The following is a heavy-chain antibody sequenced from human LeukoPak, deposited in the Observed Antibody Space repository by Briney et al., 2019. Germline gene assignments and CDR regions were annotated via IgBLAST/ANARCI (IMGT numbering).Heavy chain of an antibody. V-gene: IGHV3-23*01. CDR1: GFTFSSYA. J-gene: IGHJ4*02. CDR2: ISGSGGST. CDR3: AKCQLLWFGERVSCYFDY. D-gene: IGHD3-10*01. Sequence: PGGSLRLSCAASGFTFSSYAMSWVRQAPGKGLEWVSGISGSGGSTYYADSVKGRFTISRDNSKNTLHLQMNSLRAEDTAVYYCAKCQLLWFGERVSCYFDYWGQGTLVTVSS.